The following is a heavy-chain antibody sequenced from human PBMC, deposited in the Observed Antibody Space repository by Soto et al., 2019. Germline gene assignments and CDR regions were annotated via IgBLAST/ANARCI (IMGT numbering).Heavy chain of an antibody. J-gene: IGHJ6*02. Sequence: PXGSLRLSCAASRXSLSSYSMHWVRQAPGKGLVSVSRIERDGSNTDYADSVKGRFTISRDNTKNTLYLQMNSLRAEHTAVYYCARSYYYYDLDVWGQGTTVTAP. CDR1: RXSLSSYS. CDR3: ARSYYYYDLDV. CDR2: IERDGSNT. V-gene: IGHV3-74*01.